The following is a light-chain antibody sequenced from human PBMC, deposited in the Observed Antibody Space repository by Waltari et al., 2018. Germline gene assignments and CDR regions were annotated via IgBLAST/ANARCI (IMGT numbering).Light chain of an antibody. Sequence: SSELTQDPAVSVALGQTVRISCQGDILRTYYPNGCQQKPGQAPILVNYGKNNRPPGIPARFSASTSGYTASFTITGAQAEDEAVYYCGSRDSNGDVIFGGGTKLTVL. CDR2: GKN. CDR3: GSRDSNGDVI. V-gene: IGLV3-19*01. CDR1: ILRTYY. J-gene: IGLJ2*01.